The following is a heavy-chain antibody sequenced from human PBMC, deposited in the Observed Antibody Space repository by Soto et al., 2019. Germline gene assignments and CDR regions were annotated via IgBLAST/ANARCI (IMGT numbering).Heavy chain of an antibody. D-gene: IGHD2-21*02. CDR2: IYWDDDK. CDR3: IQSRFGGDCLQSYASYYYYGMDV. J-gene: IGHJ6*02. CDR1: GFSLSTSGVS. V-gene: IGHV2-5*02. Sequence: SGPTLVNPTQTLTLACTFSGFSLSTSGVSVGWIRQPPGKALEWLALIYWDDDKRYSPSLRSRLTITKDTSKNQVVLTMTNMDPVDTATYYCIQSRFGGDCLQSYASYYYYGMDVWGQGTTVTVSS.